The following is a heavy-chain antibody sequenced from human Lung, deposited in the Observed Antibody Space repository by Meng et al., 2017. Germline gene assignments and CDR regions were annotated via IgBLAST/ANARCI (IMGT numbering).Heavy chain of an antibody. V-gene: IGHV4-34*01. CDR1: GGCISGSY. CDR2: INHGGST. D-gene: IGHD3-10*01. CDR3: ARERHSTIIRGVIDF. J-gene: IGHJ4*02. Sequence: GGGRELRAMGTHSLTCGVYGGCISGSYWSWIRQSPAKGLEWIGKINHGGSTNYNPSLESRVTISVDTPKNRFSLRLTSMTVADTAVYYCARERHSTIIRGVIDFWGQGALVTVSS.